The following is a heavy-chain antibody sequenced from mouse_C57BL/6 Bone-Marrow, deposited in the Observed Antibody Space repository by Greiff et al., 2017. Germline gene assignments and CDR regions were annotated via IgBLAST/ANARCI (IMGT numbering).Heavy chain of an antibody. CDR3: ARHGSSWNWYFDV. V-gene: IGHV1-52*01. J-gene: IGHJ1*03. CDR2: IDPSDSET. CDR1: GYTFTSYL. Sequence: QVQLQQPGAELVRPGSSVKLSCKASGYTFTSYLMHWVKQRPIQGLEWIGNIDPSDSETHYNQKFKDKATLTVDKSSSTAYMQLSSLTSEDSAVYYCARHGSSWNWYFDVWGTGTTVTVSS. D-gene: IGHD1-1*01.